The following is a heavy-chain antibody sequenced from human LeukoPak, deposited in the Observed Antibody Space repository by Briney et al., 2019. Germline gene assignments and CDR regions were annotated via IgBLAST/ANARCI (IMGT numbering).Heavy chain of an antibody. V-gene: IGHV4-4*09. J-gene: IGHJ6*03. Sequence: SETLSLTCTVSGGSISSYYWSWIRQPPGKGLEWIGYIYTSGSTNYNPSLKSRVTISVDTSENQFSLKLSSVTAADTAVYYCARCWSYYYYMDVWGKGTTVTVSS. CDR3: ARCWSYYYYMDV. CDR2: IYTSGST. CDR1: GGSISSYY.